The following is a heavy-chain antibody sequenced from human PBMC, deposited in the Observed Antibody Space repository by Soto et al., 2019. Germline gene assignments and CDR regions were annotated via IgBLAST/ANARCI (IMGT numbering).Heavy chain of an antibody. V-gene: IGHV3-66*01. CDR1: GFTVSSNY. CDR3: ARDRVGYGDYSTYYYYYGMDV. CDR2: IYSGGST. D-gene: IGHD4-17*01. Sequence: GSLRLSCAASGFTVSSNYMSWVRQAPGKGLEWVSVIYSGGSTYYADSVKGRFNISRDNSKNTLFLQMNSLRAEDTAVYYCARDRVGYGDYSTYYYYYGMDVWGQGTTVTVSS. J-gene: IGHJ6*02.